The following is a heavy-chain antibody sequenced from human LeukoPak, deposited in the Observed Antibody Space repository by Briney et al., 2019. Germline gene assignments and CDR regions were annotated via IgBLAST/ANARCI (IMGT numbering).Heavy chain of an antibody. CDR3: ARSKGDSSGYYFAVLGY. J-gene: IGHJ4*02. CDR2: INPNSGGT. V-gene: IGHV1-2*02. D-gene: IGHD3-22*01. Sequence: ASVKVSCKASGYTFTGYYMHWVRQAPGQGLEWMGWINPNSGGTNYAQKFQGRVTMTSDTSISTAYMELSRLRSDDTAVYYCARSKGDSSGYYFAVLGYWGQGTLVTVSS. CDR1: GYTFTGYY.